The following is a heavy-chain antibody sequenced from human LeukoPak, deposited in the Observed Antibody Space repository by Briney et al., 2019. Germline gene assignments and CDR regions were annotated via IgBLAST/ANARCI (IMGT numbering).Heavy chain of an antibody. D-gene: IGHD3-10*01. CDR2: IYHSGST. V-gene: IGHV4-4*02. CDR3: ARDGWFGELFAY. Sequence: SETLSLTCAVSGGSLSSSNWWSWVRQPPGKGLEWIGEIYHSGSTNYNPSLKSRVTISVDTSKNQFSLKLSSVTAADTAVYYCARDGWFGELFAYWGQGTLVTVSS. CDR1: GGSLSSSNW. J-gene: IGHJ4*02.